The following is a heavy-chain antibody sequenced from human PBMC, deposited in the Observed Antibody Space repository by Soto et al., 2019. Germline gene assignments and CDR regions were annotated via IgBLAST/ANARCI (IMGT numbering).Heavy chain of an antibody. D-gene: IGHD1-1*01. Sequence: QVQLVESGGGVVQPGRSLRLSCVASGFTFSNHGMHWVRQAPGKGLEWVAVISHDGSSKYYADSVKGRFSISRDNSENTMYLQMDSLRVEDTALYYCAKQFEFGGLEDYWGQGTLVTVSS. CDR2: ISHDGSSK. V-gene: IGHV3-30*18. J-gene: IGHJ4*02. CDR1: GFTFSNHG. CDR3: AKQFEFGGLEDY.